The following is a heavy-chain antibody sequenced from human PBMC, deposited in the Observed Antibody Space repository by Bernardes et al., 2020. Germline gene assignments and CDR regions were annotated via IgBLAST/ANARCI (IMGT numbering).Heavy chain of an antibody. V-gene: IGHV3-48*01. Sequence: GGSLRLSCAASGFTFSSYSMNWVRQAPGKGLEWVSYITSSSSTIYYADSVKGRFTISRDNAKNSLYLQMNSLRAEDTAVYFCAKDLGGSDADYWGQGTLVTVSS. CDR3: AKDLGGSDADY. CDR1: GFTFSSYS. J-gene: IGHJ4*02. D-gene: IGHD1-26*01. CDR2: ITSSSSTI.